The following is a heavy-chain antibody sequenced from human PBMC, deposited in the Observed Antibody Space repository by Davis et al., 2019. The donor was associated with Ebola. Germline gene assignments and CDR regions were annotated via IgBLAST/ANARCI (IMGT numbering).Heavy chain of an antibody. CDR2: IYYTGSA. CDR1: GVSISRHY. D-gene: IGHD3-16*01. J-gene: IGHJ4*02. Sequence: PSETLSLTCTVSGVSISRHYWSWIRQPPGKRLEWFGSIYYTGSAYYNSSLNSRGTIAVDTSKNQVSMKGTSVTAADTAMYYCAERGGSVWGQGTLVTVSS. CDR3: AERGGSV. V-gene: IGHV4-59*03.